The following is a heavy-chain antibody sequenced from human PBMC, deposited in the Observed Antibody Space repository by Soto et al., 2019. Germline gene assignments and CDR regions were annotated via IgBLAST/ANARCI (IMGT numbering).Heavy chain of an antibody. CDR3: AKTLWQDDSGTKRFDQ. Sequence: GWSLILSCAASGFTFSNSAMSWVRQAPGKGLEWVSTISGTGGSRYYADSVEGRFTISRDNSKNTLYLQMKSLRAEDTAVFHCAKTLWQDDSGTKRFDQWGPGTLVTVS. CDR2: ISGTGGSR. J-gene: IGHJ4*02. CDR1: GFTFSNSA. V-gene: IGHV3-23*01. D-gene: IGHD6-13*01.